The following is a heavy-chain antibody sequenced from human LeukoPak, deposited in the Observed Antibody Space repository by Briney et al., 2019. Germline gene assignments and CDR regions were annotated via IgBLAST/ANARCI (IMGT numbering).Heavy chain of an antibody. V-gene: IGHV1-24*01. D-gene: IGHD5-12*01. CDR2: FDPEDGET. J-gene: IGHJ4*02. Sequence: GASVQVSCKVSGYTLTELSMHWVRQAPGKGLEWMGGFDPEDGETIYAQKFQGRVTMTEDTSTDTAYMELSSLRSEDTAVYYCATGTTGYSGYDFDYWGQGTLVTVSS. CDR1: GYTLTELS. CDR3: ATGTTGYSGYDFDY.